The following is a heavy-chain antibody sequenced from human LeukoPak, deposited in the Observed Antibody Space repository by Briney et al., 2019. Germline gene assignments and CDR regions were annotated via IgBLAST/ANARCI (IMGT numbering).Heavy chain of an antibody. V-gene: IGHV3-21*01. CDR1: GFTFDDYA. Sequence: GGSLRLSCAASGFTFDDYAMHWVRQAPGKGLEWVSSISSSSSYIYYADSVKGRFTISRDNAKNSLYLQMNNLRAEDTAVYYCAREPAEDIVVVPAAKSGMDVWGQGTTVTVSS. D-gene: IGHD2-2*01. CDR2: ISSSSSYI. CDR3: AREPAEDIVVVPAAKSGMDV. J-gene: IGHJ6*02.